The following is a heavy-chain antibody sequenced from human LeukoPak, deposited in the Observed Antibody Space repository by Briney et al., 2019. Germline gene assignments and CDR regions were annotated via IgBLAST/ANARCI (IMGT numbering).Heavy chain of an antibody. V-gene: IGHV4-34*01. J-gene: IGHJ4*02. D-gene: IGHD3-22*01. CDR2: INHSGST. CDR1: GGSFSGYY. Sequence: SETLSLTCAVYGGSFSGYYWSWIRQPPGKGLEWIGEINHSGSTNYNPSLKSRVTISVDTSKNQFSRKLSSVTAADTAVYYCARSAYYYDSSGPYRYFDYWGQGTLVTVSS. CDR3: ARSAYYYDSSGPYRYFDY.